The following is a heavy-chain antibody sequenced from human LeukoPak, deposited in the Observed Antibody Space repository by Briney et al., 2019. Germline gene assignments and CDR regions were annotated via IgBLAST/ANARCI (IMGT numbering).Heavy chain of an antibody. CDR1: GGSSSSSSDY. V-gene: IGHV4-39*07. Sequence: SETLSLTCSVSGGSSSSSSDYWGWIRQPPGKGLEWIGSISYSGSTYYNPSLRSRLTISVDTSKNQFSLKLNSVTAADTAVYYCARVSPGSGSYYFDFWGQGTLVTVSS. J-gene: IGHJ4*02. D-gene: IGHD3-10*01. CDR2: ISYSGST. CDR3: ARVSPGSGSYYFDF.